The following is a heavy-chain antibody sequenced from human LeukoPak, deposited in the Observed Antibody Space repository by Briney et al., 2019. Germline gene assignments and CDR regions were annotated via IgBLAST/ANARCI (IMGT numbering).Heavy chain of an antibody. J-gene: IGHJ6*03. V-gene: IGHV4-34*01. CDR2: INHSGST. CDR1: GGSFSVYY. CDR3: ARERYSSSWYRYYYYYMDV. Sequence: SETLSLTCAVYGGSFSVYYWSWIRQSPGKGLEWIGEINHSGSTNYNPSLKSRVTISVDTSKNQFSLKLSSVTAADTAVYYCARERYSSSWYRYYYYYMDVWGKGTTVTISS. D-gene: IGHD6-13*01.